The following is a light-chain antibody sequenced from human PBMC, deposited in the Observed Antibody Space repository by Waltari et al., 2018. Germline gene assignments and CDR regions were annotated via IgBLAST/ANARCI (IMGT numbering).Light chain of an antibody. V-gene: IGLV3-10*01. CDR3: YSTDGGGTHNGV. CDR1: ALPRQY. J-gene: IGLJ3*02. Sequence: SYELTQPPSVSVSPGQTARITCSGSALPRQYDFWYQQKSGQAPVLVIYEDTKRPSGIPERFSGSTSGTTNTLTIIGAQVEDDADYYCYSTDGGGTHNGVFGGGTKLTVL. CDR2: EDT.